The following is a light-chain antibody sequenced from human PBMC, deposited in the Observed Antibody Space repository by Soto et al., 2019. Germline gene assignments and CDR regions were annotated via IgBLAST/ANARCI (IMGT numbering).Light chain of an antibody. CDR2: YDS. CDR1: NIGSKS. CDR3: QVWDSSSFHAV. J-gene: IGLJ7*01. Sequence: SSELTQPPSVSVAPGKTARITCGGNNIGSKSVHWYQQKPGQAPVLVIYYDSDRPSGIPERFSGSNSGNTATLTISRVEAGDEADYYCQVWDSSSFHAVFGGGTQLTVL. V-gene: IGLV3-21*04.